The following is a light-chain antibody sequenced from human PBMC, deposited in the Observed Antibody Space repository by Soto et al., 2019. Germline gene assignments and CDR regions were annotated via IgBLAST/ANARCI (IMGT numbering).Light chain of an antibody. CDR2: DVS. V-gene: IGLV2-14*03. CDR1: TSDVGGYDY. Sequence: QSALTQPASVSGSPGQSITISCTGTTSDVGGYDYVSWYQHHPGNAPKLVISDVSDRPSGVSNRFSGSKSGNTASLTISGLQAEDEADYYCSSYPTSRTWVFGGGTKLTVL. J-gene: IGLJ3*02. CDR3: SSYPTSRTWV.